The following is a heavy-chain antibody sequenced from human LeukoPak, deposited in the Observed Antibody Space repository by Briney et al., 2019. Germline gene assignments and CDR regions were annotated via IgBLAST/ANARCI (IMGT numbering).Heavy chain of an antibody. CDR1: GFTFSGYA. D-gene: IGHD6-19*01. V-gene: IGHV3-23*01. J-gene: IGHJ3*02. CDR3: AKDYSSGWYGGDASDI. Sequence: PGGSLRLSCVASGFTFSGYAMSWVRQAPGEGLEWVSGISASGSSTYYADSVKGRFTISRDNSKNTLYLQMNSLRAEDTAVYYCAKDYSSGWYGGDASDIWGQGTMVTVSS. CDR2: ISASGSST.